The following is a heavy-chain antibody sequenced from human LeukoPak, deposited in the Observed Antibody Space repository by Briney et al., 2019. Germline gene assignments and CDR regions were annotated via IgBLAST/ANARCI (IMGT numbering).Heavy chain of an antibody. D-gene: IGHD4-17*01. J-gene: IGHJ4*02. Sequence: ASVKVSCKASGYIFTGYYMHWVRQAPGQGLEWMGRINPNSGGTNYAQKSQGRATMTRDTSISTAYMELSRPRSDDTAVYYCARAYGDYEYDYWGQGTLVTVSS. V-gene: IGHV1-2*06. CDR2: INPNSGGT. CDR3: ARAYGDYEYDY. CDR1: GYIFTGYY.